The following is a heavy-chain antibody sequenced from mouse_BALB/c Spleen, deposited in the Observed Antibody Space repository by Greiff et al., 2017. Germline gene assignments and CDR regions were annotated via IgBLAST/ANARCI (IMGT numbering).Heavy chain of an antibody. D-gene: IGHD2-10*02. J-gene: IGHJ4*01. Sequence: EVHLVESGGGLVKPGGSLKLSCAASGFTFSDYYMYWVRQTPEKRLEWVATISDGGSYTYYPDSVKGRFTISRDNAKNNLYLQMSSLKSEDTAMYYCARDLGYGNYEDYAMDYWGQGTSVTVSS. V-gene: IGHV5-4*02. CDR1: GFTFSDYY. CDR3: ARDLGYGNYEDYAMDY. CDR2: ISDGGSYT.